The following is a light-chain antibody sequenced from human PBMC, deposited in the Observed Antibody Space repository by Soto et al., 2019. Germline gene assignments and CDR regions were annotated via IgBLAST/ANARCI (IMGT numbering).Light chain of an antibody. CDR2: GAS. CDR1: QSVGST. Sequence: EISMTQSPAPLYVFPGQRVILSCRASQSVGSTLAWYQQKPGQAPRLLIRGASTRATGVPARFSGSGSVTEFIRTISSLQSEDFAVYYCQQYSSSLTFGGGTTLEIK. J-gene: IGKJ4*02. CDR3: QQYSSSLT. V-gene: IGKV3-15*01.